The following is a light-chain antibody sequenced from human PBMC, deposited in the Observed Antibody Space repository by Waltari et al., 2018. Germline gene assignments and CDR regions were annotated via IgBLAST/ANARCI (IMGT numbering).Light chain of an antibody. J-gene: IGKJ2*01. V-gene: IGKV4-1*01. CDR3: QQYYSIPPA. CDR1: QSVLYSSNNENY. Sequence: DIVMTKSPDSLAVSLGERATINCKSSQSVLYSSNNENYLAWYQQKPGQPPKLLIYWASARTSGVPDRFSGSGSGTDFTLTISSLQAEDVAVYYCQQYYSIPPAFGQGTKLEIQ. CDR2: WAS.